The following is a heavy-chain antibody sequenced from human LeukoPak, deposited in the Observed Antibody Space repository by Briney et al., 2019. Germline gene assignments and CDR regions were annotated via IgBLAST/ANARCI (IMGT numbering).Heavy chain of an antibody. CDR1: GYTFTSYY. CDR2: INPSGGST. D-gene: IGHD2/OR15-2a*01. Sequence: ASVKVSCMASGYTFTSYYMHWVRQAPGQGLEWMGIINPSGGSTSYAQKFQGRVTMTRDTSTSTAYMDLKSLRSDDTALYYCARGKIGDAFDIWGQGTMVTVSS. V-gene: IGHV1-46*01. J-gene: IGHJ3*02. CDR3: ARGKIGDAFDI.